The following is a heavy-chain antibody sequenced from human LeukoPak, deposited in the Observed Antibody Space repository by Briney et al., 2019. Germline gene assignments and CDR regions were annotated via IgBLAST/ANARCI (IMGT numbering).Heavy chain of an antibody. J-gene: IGHJ4*02. CDR2: IYYSGST. CDR1: GGSISSSNYF. CDR3: GRDSVEMGTIHSDY. V-gene: IGHV4-39*07. Sequence: SETLSLTCTVSGGSISSSNYFWVWIRQAPGKGLEWIGSIYYSGSTYYNPSLKSRVTISADMSKNQFSLRLYSVTAAETAVYYCGRDSVEMGTIHSDYWGQGTLVTVSS. D-gene: IGHD5-24*01.